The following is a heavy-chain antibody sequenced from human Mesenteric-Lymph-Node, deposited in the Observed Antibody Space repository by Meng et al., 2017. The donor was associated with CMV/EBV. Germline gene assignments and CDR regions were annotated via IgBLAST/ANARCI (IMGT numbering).Heavy chain of an antibody. CDR1: GGSINSRTW. Sequence: GSLRLSCAVSGGSINSRTWWSWVRQPPGKGLEWIGEVYDGGTITYNPSLKSRVTISVDTSKSQLSLKVTSLTAADTAVYYCVRVGRSNRWFYSWGQGTLVTVSS. CDR2: VYDGGTI. D-gene: IGHD2/OR15-2a*01. V-gene: IGHV4-4*02. CDR3: VRVGRSNRWFYS. J-gene: IGHJ5*01.